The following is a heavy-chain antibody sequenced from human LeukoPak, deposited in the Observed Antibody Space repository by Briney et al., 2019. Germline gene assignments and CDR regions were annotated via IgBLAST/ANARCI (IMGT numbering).Heavy chain of an antibody. CDR2: ISSSSSYI. CDR1: GFTFSSYS. Sequence: KPGGSLRLSCVVSGFTFSSYSMNWVRQAPGNGLEWVSSISSSSSYIYYADSVKGRFTISRDNARNSLDLQMNSLTAEDTAVYYCARDGCGGDCYSDYWGQGNLVTVSS. CDR3: ARDGCGGDCYSDY. V-gene: IGHV3-21*01. D-gene: IGHD2-21*02. J-gene: IGHJ4*02.